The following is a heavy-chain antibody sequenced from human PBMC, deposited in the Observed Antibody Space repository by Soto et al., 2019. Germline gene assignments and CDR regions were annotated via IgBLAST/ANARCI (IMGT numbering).Heavy chain of an antibody. J-gene: IGHJ3*02. CDR1: GGSFNSYF. D-gene: IGHD1-1*01. V-gene: IGHV4-34*01. Sequence: SETLSLTCAVYGGSFNSYFWNWVRQPPGKGLEWIGEVTPGGRSNYNPSLKSRVTISKDTSKNQFSLEVNSVTAADTAVYYCTTSGRRWPDSFDIWGQGVMVTVSS. CDR2: VTPGGRS. CDR3: TTSGRRWPDSFDI.